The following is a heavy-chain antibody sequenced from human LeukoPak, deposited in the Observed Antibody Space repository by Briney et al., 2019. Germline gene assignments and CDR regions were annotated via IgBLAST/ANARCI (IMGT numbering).Heavy chain of an antibody. CDR3: AKGLRYFDAYYFDY. CDR2: ISGSGGST. J-gene: IGHJ4*02. V-gene: IGHV3-23*01. CDR1: GFTFSSYN. D-gene: IGHD3-9*01. Sequence: GGSLRLSCAASGFTFSSYNMNWVRQAPGKGLEWVSAISGSGGSTYYADSVKGRFTISRDNSKNTLYLQMNSLRAEDTAVYYCAKGLRYFDAYYFDYWGQGTLVTVSS.